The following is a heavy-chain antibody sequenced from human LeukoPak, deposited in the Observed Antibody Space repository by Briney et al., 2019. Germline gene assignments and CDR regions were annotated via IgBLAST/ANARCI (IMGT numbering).Heavy chain of an antibody. CDR2: INPSGGST. CDR1: GYTFTSYY. J-gene: IGHJ6*02. V-gene: IGHV1-46*01. CDR3: AREDTAMCMDV. D-gene: IGHD5-18*01. Sequence: ASVTVSCKASGYTFTSYYMHWVRQAPGQGLEWMGIINPSGGSTSYAQKFQGRVTMTRDTSTSTVYMELSSLRSEDTAVYYCAREDTAMCMDVWGQGTTVTVSS.